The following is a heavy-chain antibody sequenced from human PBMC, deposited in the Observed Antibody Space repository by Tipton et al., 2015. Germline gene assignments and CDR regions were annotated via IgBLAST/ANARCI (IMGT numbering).Heavy chain of an antibody. CDR1: GFTFSSYW. V-gene: IGHV3-74*01. CDR2: INSDGSDT. Sequence: SLRLSCAASGFTFSSYWMHWVRQAPGKGLVWVSRINSDGSDTSYADSVKGRFTISRDNAKNMLYLQMNSLRAEDTAVYYCARDSTGYYYYGMDVWGQGTTVTVSS. CDR3: ARDSTGYYYYGMDV. D-gene: IGHD1-14*01. J-gene: IGHJ6*02.